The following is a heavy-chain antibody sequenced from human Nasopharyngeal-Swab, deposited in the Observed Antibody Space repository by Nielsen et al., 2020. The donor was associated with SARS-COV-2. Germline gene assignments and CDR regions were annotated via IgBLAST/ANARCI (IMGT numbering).Heavy chain of an antibody. D-gene: IGHD1-26*01. V-gene: IGHV4-34*01. Sequence: SETLSLTCAVYGGSFNGYYWGWIRQSPGKGLEWIGEIKYTGSTNYNPSPKSRVTMSIDTPKNQFSLKLSSVTAADTAMYFCTRGRYLGVYYYGMDVWGQGTKVTVSS. CDR3: TRGRYLGVYYYGMDV. CDR2: IKYTGST. CDR1: GGSFNGYY. J-gene: IGHJ6*02.